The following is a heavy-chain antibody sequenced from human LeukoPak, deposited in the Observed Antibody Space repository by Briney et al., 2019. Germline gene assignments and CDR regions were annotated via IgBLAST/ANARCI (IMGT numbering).Heavy chain of an antibody. J-gene: IGHJ3*02. D-gene: IGHD6-13*01. CDR3: ATASAAAGSRDDAFDI. CDR2: FDPEDGET. V-gene: IGHV1-24*01. Sequence: GASVKVSCKVSGYTLTELSMHWVRQAPRKGLEWMGGFDPEDGETIYAQKFQGRVTMTEDTSTDTAYMELSSLRSEDTAVYYCATASAAAGSRDDAFDIWGQGTMVTVSS. CDR1: GYTLTELS.